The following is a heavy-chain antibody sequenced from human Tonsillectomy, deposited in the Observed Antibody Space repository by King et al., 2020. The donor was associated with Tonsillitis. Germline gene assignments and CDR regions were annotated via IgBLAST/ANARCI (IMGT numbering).Heavy chain of an antibody. D-gene: IGHD5-18*01. Sequence: VQLVESGGGLGQPGGSLRLSCAASGFTFNNYALSWVRQAPGKGLEWVSTIAGTGTYTYYADSVKGRLTNSRDNSKKTMYMQMNSLRAEETAIYYCAKNSASSYGYFEYWGRGTLVTVSS. J-gene: IGHJ4*02. CDR3: AKNSASSYGYFEY. V-gene: IGHV3-23*04. CDR2: IAGTGTYT. CDR1: GFTFNNYA.